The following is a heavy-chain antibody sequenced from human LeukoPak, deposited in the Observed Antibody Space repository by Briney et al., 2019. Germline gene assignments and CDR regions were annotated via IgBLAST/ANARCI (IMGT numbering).Heavy chain of an antibody. CDR1: GFTFSRSW. CDR2: INDDGSTT. Sequence: GGSLRLSCAASGFTFSRSWMHWVRQAPGKGLVWVSRINDDGSTTSYADSVKGRFTISRDNAKNTLYLQMNSLRAEDTAVYYCARGPASNSGNYYVGDYWGQGTLVTVSS. J-gene: IGHJ4*02. D-gene: IGHD1-26*01. V-gene: IGHV3-74*01. CDR3: ARGPASNSGNYYVGDY.